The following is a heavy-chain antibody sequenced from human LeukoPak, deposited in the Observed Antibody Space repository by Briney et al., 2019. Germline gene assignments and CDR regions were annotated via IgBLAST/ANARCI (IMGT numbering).Heavy chain of an antibody. CDR3: AKEYCTNGVCYGAFDI. V-gene: IGHV3-74*01. CDR1: GFTFSSYW. D-gene: IGHD2-8*01. CDR2: INSDGSTT. J-gene: IGHJ3*02. Sequence: GGSLRLSCAASGFTFSSYWMHWVRQAPGKGLVWVSRINSDGSTTTYADSVKGRFTISRGNAKNSLYLQMNSLRAEDMALYYCAKEYCTNGVCYGAFDIWGQGTMVTVSS.